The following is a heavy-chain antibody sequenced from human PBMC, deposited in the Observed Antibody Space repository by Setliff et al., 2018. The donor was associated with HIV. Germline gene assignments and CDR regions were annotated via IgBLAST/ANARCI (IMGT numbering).Heavy chain of an antibody. CDR1: GDALTKLS. V-gene: IGHV1-24*01. D-gene: IGHD3-3*02. CDR3: AAPSSVYIFGVLTPVSFDY. Sequence: GASVKVSCKVSGDALTKLSIYWVRQAPGKGLEWMGGFDHEEGKIIYAQKFQGRVSMTEDTSTDTAYMDLSSLRSDDTAAYYCAAPSSVYIFGVLTPVSFDYWGQGTLVTVSS. CDR2: FDHEEGKI. J-gene: IGHJ4*02.